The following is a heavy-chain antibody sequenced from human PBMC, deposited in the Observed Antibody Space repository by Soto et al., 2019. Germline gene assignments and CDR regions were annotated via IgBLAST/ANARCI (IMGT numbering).Heavy chain of an antibody. D-gene: IGHD3-10*01. J-gene: IGHJ4*02. CDR2: IIPLFGTP. CDR3: ATDRDDYGSGNYYNRIDF. V-gene: IGHV1-69*01. Sequence: QVQLVQSGAEVKKPGSSVKVSCKASGGIFSTYAISWLRQAPGQGLEWMGGIIPLFGTPNYAQRFQGSVTITADESTSTAYMELSRLRSEDTAVYYCATDRDDYGSGNYYNRIDFWGQGTLVTVSS. CDR1: GGIFSTYA.